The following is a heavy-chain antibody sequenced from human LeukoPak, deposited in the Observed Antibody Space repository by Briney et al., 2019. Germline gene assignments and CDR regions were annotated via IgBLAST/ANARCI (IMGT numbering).Heavy chain of an antibody. CDR1: GYTFTSYD. Sequence: ASVKVSCKASGYTFTSYDINWVRQAPGQGLEWMGWMNPNSGNTGYAQKFQGRVTMTRNTSISTAYMELSSLRSEDTAVYYCARDKIAVAGKGFDYWGQGTLVTVSS. D-gene: IGHD6-19*01. CDR3: ARDKIAVAGKGFDY. CDR2: MNPNSGNT. J-gene: IGHJ4*02. V-gene: IGHV1-8*01.